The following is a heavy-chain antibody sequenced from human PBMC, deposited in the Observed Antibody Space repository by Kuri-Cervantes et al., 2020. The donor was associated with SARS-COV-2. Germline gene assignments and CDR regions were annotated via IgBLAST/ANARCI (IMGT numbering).Heavy chain of an antibody. CDR1: GFNFSRTD. CDR2: ISSDVNNN. D-gene: IGHD3-10*01. J-gene: IGHJ4*02. V-gene: IGHV3-30*18. CDR3: AKDGGGWFGELLFGDY. Sequence: GGSLRLSCAASGFNFSRTDMHWVRQAPGKGLEWVALISSDVNNNYYADSVKGRFTISRDNSKNTLYLQMNSLRAEDTAVYYCAKDGGGWFGELLFGDYWGQGTLVTVSS.